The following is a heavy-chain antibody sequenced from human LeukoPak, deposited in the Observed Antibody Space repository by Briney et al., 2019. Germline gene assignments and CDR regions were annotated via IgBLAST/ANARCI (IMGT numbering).Heavy chain of an antibody. J-gene: IGHJ5*02. Sequence: ASVKVSCKASGYTFTGYYMHWVRQAPGQGLEWMGWINPNSGGTSYAQKFQGRVTMTRDTSISTAYMELSRLRSDDTAVYYCARDYDILTGNWFDPWGQGTLVTVSS. CDR1: GYTFTGYY. V-gene: IGHV1-2*02. D-gene: IGHD3-9*01. CDR3: ARDYDILTGNWFDP. CDR2: INPNSGGT.